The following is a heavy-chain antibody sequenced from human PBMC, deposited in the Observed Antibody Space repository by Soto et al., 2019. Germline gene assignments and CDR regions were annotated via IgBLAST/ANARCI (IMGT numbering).Heavy chain of an antibody. CDR2: ISTSSSYT. J-gene: IGHJ5*02. D-gene: IGHD3-22*01. V-gene: IGHV3-11*06. CDR3: AREGDSSGWYNWFDP. Sequence: PGGSLRLSCVASGFTFSDHYMTWIRQAPGKGLEWLSYISTSSSYTNYADSVKGRFTISRDNAMNSLYLQMNSLRAEDTAVYYCAREGDSSGWYNWFDPWGQGTLVTVSS. CDR1: GFTFSDHY.